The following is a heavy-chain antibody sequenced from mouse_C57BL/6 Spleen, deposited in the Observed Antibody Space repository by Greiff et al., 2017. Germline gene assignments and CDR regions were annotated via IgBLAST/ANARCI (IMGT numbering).Heavy chain of an antibody. V-gene: IGHV5-15*01. CDR3: ARQVTTGYFDV. J-gene: IGHJ1*03. CDR2: ISNLAYSI. Sequence: EVKLVESGGGLVQPGGSLKLSCAASGFTFSDYGMAWVRQAPRKGPEWVAFISNLAYSIYYADTVTGRFTISRENAKNTLYLEMSSLRSENTAMYYCARQVTTGYFDVWGTGTTVTVSS. D-gene: IGHD1-1*01. CDR1: GFTFSDYG.